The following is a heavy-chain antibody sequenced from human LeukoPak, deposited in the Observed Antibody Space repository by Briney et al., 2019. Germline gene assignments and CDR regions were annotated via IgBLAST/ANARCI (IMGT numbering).Heavy chain of an antibody. J-gene: IGHJ5*02. CDR1: GFTFSSYW. D-gene: IGHD5-18*01. CDR2: IKQDGSEK. Sequence: PGGSLRLSCAASGFTFSSYWMSWVRQAPGKGLEWVANIKQDGSEKYYVDSVKGRFTISRDNAKNSLYLQMNSLRAEDTAVYYCAREGYGYMGNWFGPWGQGTLVTVSS. V-gene: IGHV3-7*05. CDR3: AREGYGYMGNWFGP.